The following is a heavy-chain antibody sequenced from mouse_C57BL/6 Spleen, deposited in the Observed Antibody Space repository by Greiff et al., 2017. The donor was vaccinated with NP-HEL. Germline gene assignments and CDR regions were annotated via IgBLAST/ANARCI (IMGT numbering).Heavy chain of an antibody. D-gene: IGHD1-1*01. CDR3: ARRYGSSHWFEY. V-gene: IGHV3-6*01. Sequence: EVQLVESGPGLVKPSQSLSLTCSVTGYSITSGYYWNWIRQTPGNKLEWMGYISYDGSNNYNPSLKNRTSITSDTSTNQFFLKLNSVTTEDTATYYCARRYGSSHWFEYWGQGTLVTVSA. J-gene: IGHJ3*01. CDR2: ISYDGSN. CDR1: GYSITSGYY.